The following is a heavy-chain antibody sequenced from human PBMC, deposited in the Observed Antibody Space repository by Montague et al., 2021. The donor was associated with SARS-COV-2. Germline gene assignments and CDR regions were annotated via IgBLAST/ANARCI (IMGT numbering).Heavy chain of an antibody. CDR3: AKSVDSGGYNYERGADY. D-gene: IGHD3-22*01. CDR1: GFTFGTYA. J-gene: IGHJ4*02. CDR2: IGGSGVGS. Sequence: SLRLPCAASGFTFGTYAMSWVRQAPGQGLVWVSAIGGSGVGSYYSDSVKGRFTISRDNSKNTLYLRMDRLRVDDTAIYYCAKSVDSGGYNYERGADYWGQGTVVTVSS. V-gene: IGHV3-23*01.